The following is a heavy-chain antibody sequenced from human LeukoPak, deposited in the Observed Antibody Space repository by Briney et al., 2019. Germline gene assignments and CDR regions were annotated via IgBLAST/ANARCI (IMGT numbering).Heavy chain of an antibody. D-gene: IGHD6-19*01. J-gene: IGHJ4*02. V-gene: IGHV3-21*01. CDR1: GFTFSSYE. CDR2: ISSSSSYT. CDR3: AGDFGYSSGL. Sequence: GGSLRLSCAASGFTFSSYEMNWVRQAPGKGLEWVSSISSSSSYTFYAGSVKGRFTISRDNAKNSLYLQMNSLRAEDTAVYFCAGDFGYSSGLWGQGTLVTVSS.